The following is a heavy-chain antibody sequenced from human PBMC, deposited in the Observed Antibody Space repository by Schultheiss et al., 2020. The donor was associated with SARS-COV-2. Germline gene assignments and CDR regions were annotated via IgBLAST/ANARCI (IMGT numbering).Heavy chain of an antibody. J-gene: IGHJ4*02. CDR2: ISYDGSNK. CDR3: ARGGITVAGGNDY. V-gene: IGHV3-30-3*01. Sequence: GGSLRLSCAASGFTFSSYAMSWVRQAPGKGLEWVAVISYDGSNKYYADSVKGRFTISRDNSKNSLYLQMNSLKTEDTAVYYCARGGITVAGGNDYWGQGTLVTVSS. D-gene: IGHD6-19*01. CDR1: GFTFSSYA.